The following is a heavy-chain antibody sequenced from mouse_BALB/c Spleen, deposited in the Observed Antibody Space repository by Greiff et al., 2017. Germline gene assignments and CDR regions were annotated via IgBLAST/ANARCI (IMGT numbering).Heavy chain of an antibody. D-gene: IGHD4-1*01. CDR3: ARERTGGGFAY. V-gene: IGHV5-9-3*01. CDR2: ISSGGSYT. Sequence: EVKLVESGGGLVKPGGSLKLSCAASGFTFSSYAMSWVRQTPEKRLEWVATISSGGSYTYYPDSVKGRFTISRDNAKNTLYLQMSSLRSEDTAMYYCARERTGGGFAYWGQGTLVTVSA. CDR1: GFTFSSYA. J-gene: IGHJ3*01.